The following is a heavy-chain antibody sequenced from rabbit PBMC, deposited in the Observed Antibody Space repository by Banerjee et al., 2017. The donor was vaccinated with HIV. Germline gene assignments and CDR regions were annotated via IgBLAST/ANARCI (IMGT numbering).Heavy chain of an antibody. CDR2: VITSSGNT. Sequence: QEQLGESGGGLAKAGASQPRPCNASGFSFSDTNLPCWGRQAPGKGLEWCAWVITSSGNTVYASWAKGRFTFSKTSSTTVTLQMTSLTAADTATYFCARDLAGVIGWNFDLWGPGTLVTVS. J-gene: IGHJ4*01. CDR1: GFSFSDTNL. V-gene: IGHV1S45*01. D-gene: IGHD4-1*01. CDR3: ARDLAGVIGWNFDL.